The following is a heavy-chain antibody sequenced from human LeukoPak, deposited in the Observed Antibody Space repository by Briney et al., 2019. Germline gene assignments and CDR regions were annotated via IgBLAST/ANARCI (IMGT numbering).Heavy chain of an antibody. J-gene: IGHJ4*02. V-gene: IGHV5-51*01. CDR1: GYSFTSYW. Sequence: GESLQISCKGSGYSFTSYWIGWVRRMPGKGLEWMGIIYPGDSDTRYSPSFQGQVTISADKSISTAYLQWSSLKASDTAMYYCARQRYCYDSSGQPPDYWGQGTLVTVSS. D-gene: IGHD3-22*01. CDR2: IYPGDSDT. CDR3: ARQRYCYDSSGQPPDY.